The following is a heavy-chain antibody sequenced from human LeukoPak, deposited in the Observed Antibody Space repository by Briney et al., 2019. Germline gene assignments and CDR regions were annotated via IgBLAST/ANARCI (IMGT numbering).Heavy chain of an antibody. CDR3: AREDQLLREDWFDP. Sequence: ASVKVSCKASGYTFTGYYMHWVRQAPGQGHEWMGWINPNSGGTNYAQKFQGRVTMTRDTSISTAYMELSRLRSDDTAVYYCAREDQLLREDWFDPWGQGTLVTVSS. CDR2: INPNSGGT. D-gene: IGHD2-2*01. V-gene: IGHV1-2*02. CDR1: GYTFTGYY. J-gene: IGHJ5*02.